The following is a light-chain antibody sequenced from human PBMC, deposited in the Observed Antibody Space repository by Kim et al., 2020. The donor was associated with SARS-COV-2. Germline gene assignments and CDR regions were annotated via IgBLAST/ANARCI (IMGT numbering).Light chain of an antibody. CDR3: MQRLEFPIT. CDR1: QTLLHSDKGNTY. V-gene: IGKV2-40*01. J-gene: IGKJ4*01. CDR2: TLL. Sequence: ASIACRSSQTLLHSDKGNTYLDWYLQKPGQAPQLLIHTLLFRASGVPDRFSASGSRTDFTLHISSVEAEDVGLYYCMQRLEFPITFGGGTKVDIK.